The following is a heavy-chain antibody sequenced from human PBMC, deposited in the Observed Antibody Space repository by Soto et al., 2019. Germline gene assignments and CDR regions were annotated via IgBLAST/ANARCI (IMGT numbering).Heavy chain of an antibody. CDR3: ARDQVRGVIATPYYYYGMDV. D-gene: IGHD3-10*01. CDR2: IWYDGSNK. Sequence: GGSLRLSCAASGFTFSSYGMHWVRQAPGKGLEWVAVIWYDGSNKYYADSVKGRFTISRDNSKNTLYLQMNSLRAEDTAVYYCARDQVRGVIATPYYYYGMDVWGQGTTVTVSS. J-gene: IGHJ6*02. CDR1: GFTFSSYG. V-gene: IGHV3-33*01.